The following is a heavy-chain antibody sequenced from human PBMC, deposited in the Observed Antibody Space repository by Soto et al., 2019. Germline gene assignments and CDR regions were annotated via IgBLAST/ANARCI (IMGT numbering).Heavy chain of an antibody. CDR1: GDSVSSNSAA. V-gene: IGHV6-1*01. Sequence: SQTLSLTCAISGDSVSSNSAAWNWIRQSPSRGLEWLGRTYYRSKWYNDYAVSVKSRITINTDTSKNQFSLQLNSVSPEDAAVYFFARARFCMVRADYFDYWGQGTLVTVSS. CDR3: ARARFCMVRADYFDY. D-gene: IGHD2-8*01. J-gene: IGHJ4*02. CDR2: TYYRSKWYN.